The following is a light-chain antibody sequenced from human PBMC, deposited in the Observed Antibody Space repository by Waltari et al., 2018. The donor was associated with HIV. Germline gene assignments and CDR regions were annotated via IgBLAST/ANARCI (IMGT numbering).Light chain of an antibody. CDR3: QQYGNSPIT. J-gene: IGKJ5*01. Sequence: EIVLTQPPGTLSLSPGDRATLSCRASQSVSSTYLGWHQQRPGQAPRLLIYSTYSRAPDVPDRFSGSGSGTDFTLTISRLEPEDFAVYYCQQYGNSPITFGQGTRLEIK. CDR2: STY. CDR1: QSVSSTY. V-gene: IGKV3-20*01.